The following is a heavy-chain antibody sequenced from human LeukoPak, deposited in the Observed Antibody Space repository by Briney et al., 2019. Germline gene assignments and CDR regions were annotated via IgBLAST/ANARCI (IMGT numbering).Heavy chain of an antibody. CDR3: ARVLNYYDSSGYYQDFDY. CDR2: ISAYNGNT. J-gene: IGHJ4*02. V-gene: IGHV1-18*01. CDR1: GYTFTSYG. D-gene: IGHD3-22*01. Sequence: VASVKVSCKASGYTFTSYGISWVRQAPGQGLEWMGWISAYNGNTNYAQKLQGRVTMTTDTSTSTAYMELRSLRSDDTAVYYCARVLNYYDSSGYYQDFDYWGQGTLVTVSS.